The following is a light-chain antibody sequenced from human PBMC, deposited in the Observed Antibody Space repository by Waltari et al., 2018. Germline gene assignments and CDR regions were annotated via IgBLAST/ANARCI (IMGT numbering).Light chain of an antibody. J-gene: IGKJ4*01. CDR1: LSVRNY. Sequence: EIVLIPSLATLALSPGDSTTLRCSDSLSVRNYLAWFQQKPGPEPMLLIYATSNRGTGVPAGFSGSGSGTDFTLTISSLQSEDFAVYYCQQRDSWPLTFGGGTKVQIK. CDR2: ATS. V-gene: IGKV3-11*01. CDR3: QQRDSWPLT.